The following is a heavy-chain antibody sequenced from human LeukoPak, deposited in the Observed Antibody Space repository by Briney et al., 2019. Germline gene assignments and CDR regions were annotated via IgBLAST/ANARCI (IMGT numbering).Heavy chain of an antibody. Sequence: ASVNVSCKASGYAFTSYFIRLGRQVPGQGLEWMGWMNPSSDGSDFVQKFQGRVTVTRDTSITTAYMDLSMLRTDDTAVYSCARGVRESALRGFDPWGQGTLVTVSS. CDR1: GYAFTSYF. CDR3: ARGVRESALRGFDP. CDR2: MNPSSDGS. D-gene: IGHD3-10*01. V-gene: IGHV1-2*02. J-gene: IGHJ5*02.